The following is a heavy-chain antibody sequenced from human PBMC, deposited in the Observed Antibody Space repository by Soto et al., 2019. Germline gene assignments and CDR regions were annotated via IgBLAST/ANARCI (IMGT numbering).Heavy chain of an antibody. CDR3: ARDPSVVVVAATPYYYYGMDV. V-gene: IGHV3-7*01. Sequence: EVQLVESGGGLVQPGGSLRLSCAASGFTFSSYWMSWVRQAPGKGLGWVANIKKEGSEKYYVDSVKGRFTTSRDNAKNSLYLQMNSLRAEDTAVYYCARDPSVVVVAATPYYYYGMDVWGQGTTVTVSS. CDR2: IKKEGSEK. CDR1: GFTFSSYW. J-gene: IGHJ6*02. D-gene: IGHD2-15*01.